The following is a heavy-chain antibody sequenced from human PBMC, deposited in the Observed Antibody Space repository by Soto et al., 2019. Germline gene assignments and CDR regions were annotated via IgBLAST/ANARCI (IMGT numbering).Heavy chain of an antibody. D-gene: IGHD1-1*01. V-gene: IGHV4-59*01. CDR3: ARDDWNDDTSYYYGMDV. J-gene: IGHJ6*02. CDR2: IYYSGST. CDR1: GGSISSYY. Sequence: SETLSLTCTVSGGSISSYYWSWIRQPPGKGLEWIGYIYYSGSTNYNPSLKSRVTISVDTSKNQFSLKLSSVTAADTAVYYCARDDWNDDTSYYYGMDVWGQGTTVTVSS.